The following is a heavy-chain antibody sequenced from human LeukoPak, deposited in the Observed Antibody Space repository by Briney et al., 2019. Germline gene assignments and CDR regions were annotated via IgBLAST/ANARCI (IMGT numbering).Heavy chain of an antibody. Sequence: SVKVSCKASGGTFSSYAIIWVRQAPGQGLEWMGRIIPILGIANYAQKFQGRVTITADKSTSTAYMELSSLRSEDTAVYYCATYGSNPYWFDPWGQGTLVTVSS. CDR2: IIPILGIA. V-gene: IGHV1-69*04. J-gene: IGHJ5*02. CDR1: GGTFSSYA. D-gene: IGHD4-11*01. CDR3: ATYGSNPYWFDP.